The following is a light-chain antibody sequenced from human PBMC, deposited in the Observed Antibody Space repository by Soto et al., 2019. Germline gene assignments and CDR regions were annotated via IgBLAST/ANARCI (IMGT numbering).Light chain of an antibody. Sequence: QSVLTQPASVSGSPGQSITISCTGTSSDVGAYNYVSWYQQHPSKAPKLMIYEVSNRPSGVSNRFSGSKSGNTASPTISGLQAEDEADYYCSSYTSSSTLLFGGGTKLTVL. V-gene: IGLV2-14*01. CDR2: EVS. J-gene: IGLJ2*01. CDR3: SSYTSSSTLL. CDR1: SSDVGAYNY.